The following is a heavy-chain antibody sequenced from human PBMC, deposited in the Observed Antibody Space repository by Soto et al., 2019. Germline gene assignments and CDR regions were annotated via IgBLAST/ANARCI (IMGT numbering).Heavy chain of an antibody. CDR1: GYTFTSYG. Sequence: QVQLVQSGAEVKNPGASVKVSCKTSGYTFTSYGIGWARQAPGQGLEWMGWINTYNGNTNYAQNLQGRVTLTTDTSTSKAYMELRSLRSNDTAIYYCAMVDVYVTPSPQDVW. CDR3: AMVDVYVTPSPQDV. D-gene: IGHD3-16*01. J-gene: IGHJ6*01. V-gene: IGHV1-18*01. CDR2: INTYNGNT.